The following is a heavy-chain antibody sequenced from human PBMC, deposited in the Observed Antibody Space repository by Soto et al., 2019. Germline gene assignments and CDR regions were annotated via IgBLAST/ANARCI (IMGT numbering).Heavy chain of an antibody. CDR3: ARERTHYGMDV. J-gene: IGHJ6*02. V-gene: IGHV1-8*01. CDR2: MNPNSGNT. D-gene: IGHD6-25*01. CDR1: WYTFTSYD. Sequence: QVQLVQSRAEVKKPGASVKVSCKASWYTFTSYDINWVRQATGQGLEWMGWMNPNSGNTGYAQKFQGRVTMTRNTSISTVYMELNSLRSDDTAVYYCARERTHYGMDVWGQGTTVTVSS.